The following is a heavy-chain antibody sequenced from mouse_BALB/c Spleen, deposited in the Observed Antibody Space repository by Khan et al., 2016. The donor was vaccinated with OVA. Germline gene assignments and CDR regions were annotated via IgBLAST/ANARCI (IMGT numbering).Heavy chain of an antibody. CDR3: ARSGYDYVAY. D-gene: IGHD2-14*01. V-gene: IGHV1-80*01. CDR1: GYGFSNYL. J-gene: IGHJ3*01. CDR2: IYPGDGNT. Sequence: VQLQQSGAELVRPGSSVKISCKASGYGFSNYLMNWVKQGPGQGLEWIGQIYPGDGNTNYNGKFKDKATLTVDKSSSTAYMQLSSLSSDDSAVYCCARSGYDYVAYWGQGTLVTVSA.